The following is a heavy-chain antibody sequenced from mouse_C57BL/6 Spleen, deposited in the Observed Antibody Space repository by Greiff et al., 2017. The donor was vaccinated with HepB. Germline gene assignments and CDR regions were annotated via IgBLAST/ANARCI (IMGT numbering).Heavy chain of an antibody. V-gene: IGHV3-1*01. CDR3: ARGGGHYAMDY. CDR2: ISYSGST. J-gene: IGHJ4*01. Sequence: EVQRVESGPGMVKPSQSLSLTCTVTGFSITSGYDWHWIRHFPGNKLEWMGYISYSGSTNYNPSLKSRISITHDTSKNHFFLKLNSVTTEDTATYYCARGGGHYAMDYWGQGTSVTVSS. CDR1: GFSITSGYD.